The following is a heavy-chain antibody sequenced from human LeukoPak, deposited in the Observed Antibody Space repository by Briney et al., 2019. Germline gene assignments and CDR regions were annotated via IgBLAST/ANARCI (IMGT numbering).Heavy chain of an antibody. J-gene: IGHJ5*02. D-gene: IGHD2-2*02. V-gene: IGHV1-2*02. CDR3: ARTKFVTTIPAAIGTLDP. Sequence: GASVRVSCKTSGFTFTDYYLNWVRQAPGQGLQWMGWIRPNTGDTNYAQEFQGRVTVTRGTSISTVYMELSSLRSDDSAVYYCARTKFVTTIPAAIGTLDPWGQGTLVIASS. CDR1: GFTFTDYY. CDR2: IRPNTGDT.